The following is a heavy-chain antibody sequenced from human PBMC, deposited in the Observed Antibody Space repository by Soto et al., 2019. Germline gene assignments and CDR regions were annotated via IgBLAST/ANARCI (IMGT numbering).Heavy chain of an antibody. D-gene: IGHD4-4*01. Sequence: SETLSLTCTVSGGSISSYYWSWIRQPPGKGLEWIGYIYYSGSTNYNPSLKSRVTISVDTSKNQFSLKLSSVTAADTAVYYYARGDYSNYQGHYYYYYMDVWGKGTTVTVSS. CDR3: ARGDYSNYQGHYYYYYMDV. CDR1: GGSISSYY. CDR2: IYYSGST. V-gene: IGHV4-59*01. J-gene: IGHJ6*03.